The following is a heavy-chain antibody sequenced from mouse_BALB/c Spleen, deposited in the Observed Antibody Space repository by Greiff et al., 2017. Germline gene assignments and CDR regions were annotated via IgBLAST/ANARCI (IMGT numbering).Heavy chain of an antibody. CDR2: IRNKANGYTT. V-gene: IGHV7-3*02. J-gene: IGHJ2*01. CDR3: ARDTLFDY. Sequence: EVQLVESGGGLVQPGGSLRLSCAPSGFTFTDYYMSWVRQPPGKALEWLGFIRNKANGYTTEYSASVKGRFTISRDNSQSILYLQMNTLRAEDSATYYCARDTLFDYWGQGTTLTVSS. CDR1: GFTFTDYY.